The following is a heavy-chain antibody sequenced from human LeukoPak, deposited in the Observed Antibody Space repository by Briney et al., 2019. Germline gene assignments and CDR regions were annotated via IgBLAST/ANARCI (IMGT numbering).Heavy chain of an antibody. CDR1: GFTFSSDS. D-gene: IGHD3-10*01. Sequence: GGSLRLSCAASGFTFSSDSMNWVRRAPGKGLEWVSSITSRSSYIYYADSVKGRFTISRDNAMNTLYLQMNSLRADDTALYYCATALVGTMVLYYWGQGTLVTVSS. J-gene: IGHJ4*02. V-gene: IGHV3-21*06. CDR2: ITSRSSYI. CDR3: ATALVGTMVLYY.